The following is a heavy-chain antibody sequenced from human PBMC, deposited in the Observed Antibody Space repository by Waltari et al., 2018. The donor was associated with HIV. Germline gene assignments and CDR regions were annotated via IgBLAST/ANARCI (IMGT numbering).Heavy chain of an antibody. CDR3: ARRQQLTD. Sequence: EVRLVESGGGLVQTGGSLRLSCAASGFTFSSSWMTWVRQAPGKGLEWVANIKEDGSEIHYVDSVKGRFTISRDNAKNSLYLQMNSLRAEDTAVYYCARRQQLTDWGQGTLVTVSS. CDR2: IKEDGSEI. J-gene: IGHJ4*02. V-gene: IGHV3-7*01. CDR1: GFTFSSSW. D-gene: IGHD6-13*01.